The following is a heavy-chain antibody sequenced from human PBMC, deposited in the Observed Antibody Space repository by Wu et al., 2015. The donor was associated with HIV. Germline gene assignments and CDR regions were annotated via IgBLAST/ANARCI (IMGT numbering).Heavy chain of an antibody. V-gene: IGHV1-69*08. CDR3: ARKGSGSWDY. CDR1: GGTFSSYI. CDR2: IIPIFGTA. D-gene: IGHD3-10*01. Sequence: QVHLVQSGAEMKKPGSSVKVSCKASGGTFSSYIINWVRQATGQGLEWMGRIIPIFGTANYAQTFQDRVTITADKSTSTAYMQLSSLRSEDTAVYYCARKGSGSWDYWGQGTLVTVSS. J-gene: IGHJ4*02.